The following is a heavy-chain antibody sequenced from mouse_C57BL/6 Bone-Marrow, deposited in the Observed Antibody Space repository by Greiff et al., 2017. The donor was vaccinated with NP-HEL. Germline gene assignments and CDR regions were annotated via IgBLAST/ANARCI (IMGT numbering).Heavy chain of an antibody. CDR1: GYTFTSYW. V-gene: IGHV1-64*01. J-gene: IGHJ2*01. D-gene: IGHD2-14*01. CDR3: ARWGYGFDY. Sequence: QVQLQQSGAELVKPGASVKLSCKASGYTFTSYWMHWVKQRPGQGLEWIGMIHPNSGSTNYNEKFKSKATLTVDKSSSTAYMQLSSRTSEDSAVYYCARWGYGFDYWGQGTTLTVSS. CDR2: IHPNSGST.